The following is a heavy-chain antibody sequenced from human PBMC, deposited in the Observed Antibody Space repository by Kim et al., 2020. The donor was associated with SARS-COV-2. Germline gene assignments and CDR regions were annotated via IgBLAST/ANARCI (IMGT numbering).Heavy chain of an antibody. D-gene: IGHD1-26*01. CDR2: K. V-gene: IGHV3-30*01. CDR3: AISQVGAGLGY. J-gene: IGHJ4*02. Sequence: KSYADSVKGRFTISRDNSKNALYLQMNSLRAEDTAVYYCAISQVGAGLGYWGQGTLVTVSS.